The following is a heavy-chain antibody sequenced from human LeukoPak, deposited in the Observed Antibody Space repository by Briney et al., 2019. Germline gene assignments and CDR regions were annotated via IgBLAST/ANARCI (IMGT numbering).Heavy chain of an antibody. CDR3: ARDLNWAGY. V-gene: IGHV3-7*01. D-gene: IGHD3-10*01. J-gene: IGHJ4*02. Sequence: GGSLRLSCAASGFTFSTYWMTWVRQAPGKGLEWVANINQEGSETYYVDSVKVRFTISRDNAKNSLYLQMNSLRVEDTAVYYCARDLNWAGYWGQGTLVTVSS. CDR1: GFTFSTYW. CDR2: INQEGSET.